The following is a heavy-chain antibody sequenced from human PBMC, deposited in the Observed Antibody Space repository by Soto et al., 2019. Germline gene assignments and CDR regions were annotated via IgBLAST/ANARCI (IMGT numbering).Heavy chain of an antibody. CDR3: ARQVYDSDTGPNFQYYFDS. D-gene: IGHD3-22*01. CDR2: IDPSDSQT. CDR1: GYSFAGYW. V-gene: IGHV5-10-1*01. J-gene: IGHJ4*02. Sequence: PGDSLKISCNGSGYSFAGYWITWVRQKPGKGLEWMGRIDPSDSQTYYSPSFRGHVTISVTKSITTVFLQWSSLRASDTAMYYCARQVYDSDTGPNFQYYFDSWGQGTPVTV.